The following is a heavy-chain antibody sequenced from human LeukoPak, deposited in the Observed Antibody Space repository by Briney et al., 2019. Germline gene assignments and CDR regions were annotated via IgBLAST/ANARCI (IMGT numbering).Heavy chain of an antibody. V-gene: IGHV3-74*01. CDR3: VKDDSSGYYTEYFQH. D-gene: IGHD3-22*01. CDR2: ISTDGSVT. Sequence: PGGSLRLSCAASGFTFSTYWMHWVRRAPGKGLVWVSRISTDGSVTSYADSVKGRFTISRDNAKNTMYLQMSSLRAEDTAVYYCVKDDSSGYYTEYFQHWGQGTLVTVSS. J-gene: IGHJ1*01. CDR1: GFTFSTYW.